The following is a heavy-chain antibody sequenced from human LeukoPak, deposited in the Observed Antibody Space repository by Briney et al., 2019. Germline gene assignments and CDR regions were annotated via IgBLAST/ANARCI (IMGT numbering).Heavy chain of an antibody. V-gene: IGHV3-30-3*01. CDR2: ISYDGSNK. D-gene: IGHD3-10*01. Sequence: GRSLRLSCAASGFTFSSYAMHWVRQAPGKGLEWVAVISYDGSNKYYADSVKGRFTISRDNAKNSLYLQMNSLRAEDTALYYCAKAMVRGVIIRGPDIWGQGTMVTVSS. CDR3: AKAMVRGVIIRGPDI. J-gene: IGHJ3*02. CDR1: GFTFSSYA.